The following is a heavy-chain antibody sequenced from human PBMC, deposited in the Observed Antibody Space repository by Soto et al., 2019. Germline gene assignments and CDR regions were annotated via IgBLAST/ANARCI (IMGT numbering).Heavy chain of an antibody. J-gene: IGHJ4*02. Sequence: GASVKVSCKASGYTLTSYDINWGRQAPGQRLEWMGWMNPNSGNTGYAQKFQGRVTMTRNTSISTAYMELSSLRSEDTAVYYCARGLTYYDFWSGSLNHKHYFDYWGQGTLVTV. V-gene: IGHV1-8*01. CDR1: GYTLTSYD. D-gene: IGHD3-3*01. CDR3: ARGLTYYDFWSGSLNHKHYFDY. CDR2: MNPNSGNT.